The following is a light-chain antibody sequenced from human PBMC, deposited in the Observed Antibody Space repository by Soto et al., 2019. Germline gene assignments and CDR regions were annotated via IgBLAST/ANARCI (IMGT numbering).Light chain of an antibody. CDR1: QSISNR. CDR2: DAS. V-gene: IGKV1-5*01. Sequence: DIQMTQSPSTLSASVGDRVTITCRASQSISNRLAWYHQKPGKTPNLLIYDASNLGSGVPSRFSGSGSGTEFTLTISSLQPDDFATYYCQQYDTYSTLGPGTKVDI. CDR3: QQYDTYST. J-gene: IGKJ1*01.